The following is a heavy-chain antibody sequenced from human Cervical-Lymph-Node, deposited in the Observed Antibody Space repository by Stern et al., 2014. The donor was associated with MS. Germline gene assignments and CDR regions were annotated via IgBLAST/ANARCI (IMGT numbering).Heavy chain of an antibody. D-gene: IGHD4-23*01. J-gene: IGHJ1*01. V-gene: IGHV3-33*01. CDR3: AREGGNTAEYFQH. CDR2: IWYDGSNR. CDR1: GFTFSSSG. Sequence: VQLVESGGGVVQPGRSLRLSSAASGFTFSSSGMHWVRQAPGKGLEWLAIIWYDGSNRYYAEPVKGRFTISRDNSKNTLYLQMNSLRAEDTAVYYCAREGGNTAEYFQHWGQGTLVTVSS.